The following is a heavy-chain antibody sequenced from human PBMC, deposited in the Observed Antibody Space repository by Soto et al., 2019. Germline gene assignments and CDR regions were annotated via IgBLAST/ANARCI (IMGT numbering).Heavy chain of an antibody. D-gene: IGHD1-1*01. CDR2: IYFSGST. J-gene: IGHJ4*02. Sequence: QVQLQESGPGLVKPSQTLSLTCTVSGGSISSGNYYWSWIRQHPGKGLEWIGYIYFSGSTYYNPSRSSRVTISVDTSKSHFSLKLSSVTAADTAVCYCARYFTTWTPFDYWGQGTLVTVSS. V-gene: IGHV4-31*03. CDR1: GGSISSGNYY. CDR3: ARYFTTWTPFDY.